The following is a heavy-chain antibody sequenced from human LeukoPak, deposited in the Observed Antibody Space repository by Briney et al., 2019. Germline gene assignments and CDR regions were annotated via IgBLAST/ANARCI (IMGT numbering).Heavy chain of an antibody. CDR3: VKTMMTFGGVIRTDAFDI. Sequence: PGGSLRLSCSASGFTFSTFAMHWVRQAPGKRLEYVSGINNNGDSTYYSDSVKARLTISRDNSKNTLFLQMASLRAEDTAVYYCVKTMMTFGGVIRTDAFDIWGQGTMVTVSS. CDR1: GFTFSTFA. V-gene: IGHV3-64D*06. J-gene: IGHJ3*02. CDR2: INNNGDST. D-gene: IGHD3-16*01.